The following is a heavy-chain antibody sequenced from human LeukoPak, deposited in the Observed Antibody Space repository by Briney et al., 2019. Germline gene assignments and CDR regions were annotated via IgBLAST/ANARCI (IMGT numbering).Heavy chain of an antibody. J-gene: IGHJ6*03. CDR3: AKDSSSYDWGYMDV. CDR1: GFTFSTYD. V-gene: IGHV3-23*01. CDR2: FDCSDGRK. D-gene: IGHD3-22*01. Sequence: PGGSLTLSCAASGFTFSTYDMIWLRQAPGKGLGWVSYFDCSDGRKRYADPVKGRFTISRDNSKNTLYLEMNSLRAEDTAVYYCAKDSSSYDWGYMDVWGKGTTVTISS.